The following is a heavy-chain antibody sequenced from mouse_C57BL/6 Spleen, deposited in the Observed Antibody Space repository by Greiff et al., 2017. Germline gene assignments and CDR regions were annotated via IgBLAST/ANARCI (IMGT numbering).Heavy chain of an antibody. CDR1: GYTFTSYW. Sequence: QVQLQQSGTELVKPGASVKLSCKASGYTFTSYWMHWVKQRPGQGLEWIGNINPSNGGTNYNEKFKSKATLTVDKSSSTAYMQLSSLTSEDSAVYYCARSEPYYYAMDYWGQGTSVTVSS. CDR3: ARSEPYYYAMDY. J-gene: IGHJ4*01. V-gene: IGHV1-53*01. CDR2: INPSNGGT.